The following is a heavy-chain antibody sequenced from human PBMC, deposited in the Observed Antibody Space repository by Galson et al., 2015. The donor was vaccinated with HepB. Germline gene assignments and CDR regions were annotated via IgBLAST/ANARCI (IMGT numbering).Heavy chain of an antibody. V-gene: IGHV5-10-1*01. Sequence: QSGAEVKKPGESLRISCKVSEYIFTTSWISWVRQMPGKGLEWMGRIDPSDTFDTYNPSFKGHVTISTDRSITTVYLQWNSLKAADTAMYYCAVGYKSGRYWFDPWGQGTLVTVSS. CDR2: IDPSDTFD. D-gene: IGHD6-19*01. CDR1: EYIFTTSW. CDR3: AVGYKSGRYWFDP. J-gene: IGHJ5*02.